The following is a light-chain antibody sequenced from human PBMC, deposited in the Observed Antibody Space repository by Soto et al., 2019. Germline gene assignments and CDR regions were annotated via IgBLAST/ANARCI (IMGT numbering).Light chain of an antibody. CDR2: GAS. V-gene: IGKV3-20*01. Sequence: EIVLTQSPGTLSVSPGERATLSCRASQSVSSSYLAWYQQKRGQAPRLLIYGASSRATGIPDRFSSSGSGKDFTLTITRLEPEDFAVYYCQQYRRSSITFGQGTRLEIK. CDR1: QSVSSSY. J-gene: IGKJ5*01. CDR3: QQYRRSSIT.